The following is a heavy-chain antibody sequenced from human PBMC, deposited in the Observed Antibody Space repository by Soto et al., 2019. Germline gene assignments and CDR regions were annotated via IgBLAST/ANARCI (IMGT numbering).Heavy chain of an antibody. V-gene: IGHV4-39*01. D-gene: IGHD3-3*01. Sequence: SLTCTVSGGSISSSSYYWGWIRQPPGKGLEWIGSIYYSGSTYYNPSLKSRVTISVDTSKNQFSLKLSSVTAADTAVYYCATTTASIWSGYNNWLDPWGQGTLVTVSS. J-gene: IGHJ5*02. CDR1: GGSISSSSYY. CDR3: ATTTASIWSGYNNWLDP. CDR2: IYYSGST.